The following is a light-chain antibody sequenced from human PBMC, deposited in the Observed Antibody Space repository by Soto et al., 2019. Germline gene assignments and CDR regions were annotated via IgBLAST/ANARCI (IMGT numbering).Light chain of an antibody. CDR1: SSDVGGYNY. CDR3: SSYTSSRAYV. V-gene: IGLV2-14*01. CDR2: EVS. J-gene: IGLJ1*01. Sequence: QSVLTQPDSESGSPGQSITISCTGTSSDVGGYNYVSWYQQQSGKAPKLMIHEVSNRPSGVSNRFSGSKSGNTASLTISGLQAEDEADYYCSSYTSSRAYVFGIGTKVTVL.